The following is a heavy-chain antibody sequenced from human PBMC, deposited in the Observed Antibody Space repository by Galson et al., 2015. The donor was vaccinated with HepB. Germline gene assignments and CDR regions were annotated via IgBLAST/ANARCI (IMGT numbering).Heavy chain of an antibody. J-gene: IGHJ3*02. CDR3: ARVKQQLEAFDI. CDR2: INWNGGST. CDR1: GFTFDDYG. D-gene: IGHD6-13*01. V-gene: IGHV3-20*04. Sequence: SLRLSCAASGFTFDDYGMSWVRQAPGKGLEWVSGINWNGGSTGYADSVKGRFTISRDNAKNSLYLQMNSLRAEDTALYYCARVKQQLEAFDIWGQGTMVTVSS.